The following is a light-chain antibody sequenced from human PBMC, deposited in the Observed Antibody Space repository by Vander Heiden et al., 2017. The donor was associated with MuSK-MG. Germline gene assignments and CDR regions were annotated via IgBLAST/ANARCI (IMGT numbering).Light chain of an antibody. J-gene: IGLJ1*01. CDR2: DVI. CDR1: SSDVGGYNY. CDR3: CSYASTTTYV. V-gene: IGLV2-14*03. Sequence: QSALTQPASVSGSPGQSITISCTGTSSDVGGYNYVAWYQQHPGKAPKLMIYDVINRPSGVSPRFSGSKSGNTASLTISGLQAEDEADYYCCSYASTTTYVFGTGTKITVL.